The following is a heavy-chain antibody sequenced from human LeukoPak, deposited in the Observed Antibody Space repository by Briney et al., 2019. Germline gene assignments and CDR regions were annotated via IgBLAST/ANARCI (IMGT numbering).Heavy chain of an antibody. V-gene: IGHV4-34*01. Sequence: SETLSLTCAVYGGSFSGYYWSWLRQPPGKGLEWIGEINHSGSTNYNPSLKSRVTISVDTSTNQSSLKLSSVTAADTAVYYCARHRITMIVVVIRDQYFDYWGQGTLVTVSS. J-gene: IGHJ4*02. CDR1: GGSFSGYY. CDR3: ARHRITMIVVVIRDQYFDY. D-gene: IGHD3-22*01. CDR2: INHSGST.